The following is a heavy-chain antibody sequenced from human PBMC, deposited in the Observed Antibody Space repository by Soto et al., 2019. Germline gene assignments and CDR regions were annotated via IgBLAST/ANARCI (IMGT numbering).Heavy chain of an antibody. D-gene: IGHD2-21*02. J-gene: IGHJ5*02. V-gene: IGHV1-69*13. Sequence: GASVKVSCKASGGTFSSYAISWVRQAPGQGLEWMGGIIPIFGTANYAQKFQGRVTITADESTSTAYMELSSLRSEDTAVYYCARSIVVVTATHWFDPWGQGTLVTVSS. CDR2: IIPIFGTA. CDR3: ARSIVVVTATHWFDP. CDR1: GGTFSSYA.